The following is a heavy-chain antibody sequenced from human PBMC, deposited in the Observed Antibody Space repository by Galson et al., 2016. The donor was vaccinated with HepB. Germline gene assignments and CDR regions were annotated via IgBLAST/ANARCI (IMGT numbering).Heavy chain of an antibody. D-gene: IGHD5-12*01. CDR3: ARELDINYSGMDV. V-gene: IGHV3-53*01. CDR1: GFSVSKNY. Sequence: SLRLSCAASGFSVSKNYIMWVRQAPGRGLKWVSVIYTTGETYYEDSVKGRFTISRDDSKNMVYLHMNGVRADDSAHYFCARELDINYSGMDVWGRGTTVIVSS. J-gene: IGHJ6*02. CDR2: IYTTGET.